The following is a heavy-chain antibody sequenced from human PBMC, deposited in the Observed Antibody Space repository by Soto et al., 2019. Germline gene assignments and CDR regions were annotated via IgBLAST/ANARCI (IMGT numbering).Heavy chain of an antibody. CDR1: GFTFSSYA. Sequence: QVQLVESGGGVVQPGRSLRLSCAASGFTFSSYAMHWVRQAPGKGLEWVAVISYDGSNKYYADSVKGRFTISRDNSKNTLYLQMNSLRAEDTAVYYCARDALGTGTIFYYYYGMDVWGQGTTVTVSS. D-gene: IGHD1-1*01. V-gene: IGHV3-30-3*01. CDR3: ARDALGTGTIFYYYYGMDV. CDR2: ISYDGSNK. J-gene: IGHJ6*02.